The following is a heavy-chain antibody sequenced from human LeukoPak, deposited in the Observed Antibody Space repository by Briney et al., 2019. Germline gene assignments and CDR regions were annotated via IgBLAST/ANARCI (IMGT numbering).Heavy chain of an antibody. CDR3: AREYNDYGDYGSYHYGMDV. Sequence: AAVKVSCKASGYTFTIYGISWVRQAPGQGLEWMGWISANNGNTDYAHKVQGRVTMTTDTTTTTVYMELRRLRSVGAAVYYCAREYNDYGDYGSYHYGMDVWGQGTTVTVSS. D-gene: IGHD4-17*01. V-gene: IGHV1-18*01. CDR1: GYTFTIYG. J-gene: IGHJ6*02. CDR2: ISANNGNT.